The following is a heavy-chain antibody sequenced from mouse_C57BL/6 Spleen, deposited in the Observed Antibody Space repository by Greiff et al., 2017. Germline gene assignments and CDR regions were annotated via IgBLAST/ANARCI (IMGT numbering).Heavy chain of an antibody. V-gene: IGHV1-55*01. J-gene: IGHJ2*01. CDR2: IYPGSGST. D-gene: IGHD1-1*01. CDR3: ARYNYGSSEDYFDY. Sequence: VQLQQPGAELVKPGASVKMSCKASGYTFTSYWITWVKQRPGQGLEWIGDIYPGSGSTNYNEKFKSKATLTVDTSSSTAYMQLSSLTSEDSAVYYCARYNYGSSEDYFDYWGQGTTLTVSS. CDR1: GYTFTSYW.